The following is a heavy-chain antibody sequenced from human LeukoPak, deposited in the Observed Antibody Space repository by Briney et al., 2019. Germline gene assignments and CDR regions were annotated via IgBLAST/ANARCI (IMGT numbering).Heavy chain of an antibody. CDR3: ARGSCSGGSCYSLSFYYYYGMDV. Sequence: GGSLRLSCAASGFTFSSYAMHWVRQAPGKGLEWVAVISYDGSNKYYADSVKGRFTISRDNSKNTLYLQMNSLRPEDTAVYYCARGSCSGGSCYSLSFYYYYGMDVWGQGTTVTVSS. D-gene: IGHD2-15*01. CDR2: ISYDGSNK. V-gene: IGHV3-30*04. J-gene: IGHJ6*02. CDR1: GFTFSSYA.